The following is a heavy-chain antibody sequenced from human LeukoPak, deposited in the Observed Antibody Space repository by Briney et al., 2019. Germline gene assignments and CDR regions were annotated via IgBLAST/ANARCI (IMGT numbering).Heavy chain of an antibody. CDR1: GFNFDDYA. J-gene: IGHJ4*02. CDR2: ISGDGGIT. V-gene: IGHV3-43*02. Sequence: RGSLRLSCAASGFNFDDYAMDWVRQAPGRGLEWVSLISGDGGITYYADFVKGRFTISRDNSKNSLYLQMNSLRTEDTALYYCAKPQHYGRGDFDYWGQGTLVTVSS. CDR3: AKPQHYGRGDFDY. D-gene: IGHD3-10*01.